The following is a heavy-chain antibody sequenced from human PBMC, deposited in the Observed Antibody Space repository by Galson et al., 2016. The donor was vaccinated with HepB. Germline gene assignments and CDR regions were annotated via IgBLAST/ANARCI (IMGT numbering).Heavy chain of an antibody. J-gene: IGHJ2*01. CDR3: ARVSRTRPGFFDL. CDR1: GFTFDDYG. Sequence: SLRLSCAASGFTFDDYGMSWVRQAPGKGLEWVSGINWNGGSTGHADSVKGRFTVSRDNAKNSLYLQMSNLRAEDTALYHCARVSRTRPGFFDLWGRGTLVTVSS. V-gene: IGHV3-20*01. D-gene: IGHD2-2*01. CDR2: INWNGGST.